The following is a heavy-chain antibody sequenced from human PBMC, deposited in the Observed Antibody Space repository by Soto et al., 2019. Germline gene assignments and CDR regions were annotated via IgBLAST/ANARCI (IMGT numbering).Heavy chain of an antibody. CDR1: GGSIPGYS. CDR3: ARDQGVVVTADNWFDP. CDR2: IFSSGST. D-gene: IGHD2-21*02. J-gene: IGHJ5*02. V-gene: IGHV4-4*07. Sequence: QVQLQESGPGLVKPSETLSLTCTVSGGSIPGYSWVWIRLPAGKGLEWIGLIFSSGSTNYNPSLKGRISKSWDTSKNQFSLKLNSATATDTAVYFCARDQGVVVTADNWFDPWGQGILGTVSS.